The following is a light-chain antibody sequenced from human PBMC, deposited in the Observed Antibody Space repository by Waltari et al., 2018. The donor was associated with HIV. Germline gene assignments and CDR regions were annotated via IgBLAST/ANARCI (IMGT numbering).Light chain of an antibody. J-gene: IGLJ2*01. CDR2: GNN. V-gene: IGLV1-40*01. Sequence: QSVLTQPPSVSGAPGQSITISCAGDRSNIGAGYDVHWYQQLPGSAPTLVIFGNNNRPSGVPDRRSGSKSGTSASLAITGLQAEDEGNYYCQSFDPSLPGAVFGGGTKLTVL. CDR3: QSFDPSLPGAV. CDR1: RSNIGAGYD.